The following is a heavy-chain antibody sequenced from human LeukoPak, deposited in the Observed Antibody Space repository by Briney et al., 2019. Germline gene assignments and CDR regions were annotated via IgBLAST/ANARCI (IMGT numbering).Heavy chain of an antibody. CDR3: ARRLVGALFHY. Sequence: SETLSLTCAWSGYSISRGYYCGWIRQPPAKGLEGFGNIYHSENTYYNPSLKSRVTRSVDTSKNQFTLKLSSVTAPHTTLYCCARRLVGALFHYWGQGTLVPVSS. CDR2: IYHSENT. V-gene: IGHV4-38-2*01. J-gene: IGHJ4*02. D-gene: IGHD1-26*01. CDR1: GYSISRGYY.